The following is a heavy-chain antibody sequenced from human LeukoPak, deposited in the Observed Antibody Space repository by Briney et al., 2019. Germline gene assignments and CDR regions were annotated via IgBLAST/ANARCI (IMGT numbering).Heavy chain of an antibody. CDR3: AKAPVTSCRGAYCYPFDS. V-gene: IGHV3-21*04. D-gene: IGHD2-21*01. J-gene: IGHJ4*02. CDR1: GFTFSSYS. CDR2: ISSSSSYI. Sequence: GGSLRLSCVASGFTFSSYSMNWVRQAPGKGLEWVSFISSSSSYIYYADSVKGRFTISRDNSKNTLYLQMNSLRAEDAAVYFCAKAPVTSCRGAYCYPFDSWGQGTLVTVSS.